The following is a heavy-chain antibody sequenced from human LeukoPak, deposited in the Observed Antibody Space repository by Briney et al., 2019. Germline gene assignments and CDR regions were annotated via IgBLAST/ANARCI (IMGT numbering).Heavy chain of an antibody. J-gene: IGHJ4*02. CDR1: GYSFTTYW. V-gene: IGHV5-51*01. Sequence: GESLKISCKASGYSFTTYWIGWVRQVPGKGLEWVGIIYPADSTAKYSPSFQGQVTISVDKSISTAYLQWSSLKASDTAMYYCAREEDTPMVTGTYYFDYWGQGTLVTVSS. CDR2: IYPADSTA. CDR3: AREEDTPMVTGTYYFDY. D-gene: IGHD5-18*01.